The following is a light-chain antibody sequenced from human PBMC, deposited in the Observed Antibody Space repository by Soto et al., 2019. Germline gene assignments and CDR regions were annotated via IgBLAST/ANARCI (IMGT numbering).Light chain of an antibody. CDR1: QSISSN. Sequence: EIVMTQSPATLSVSPGERATLSCRASQSISSNLAWYQQKPGQAPRLLIYGASTRATGIPARFSGSGSGTELTLTISSLQSEDFAVYYCQKYNNWPLTFGGGTKVEIK. CDR3: QKYNNWPLT. V-gene: IGKV3-15*01. J-gene: IGKJ4*01. CDR2: GAS.